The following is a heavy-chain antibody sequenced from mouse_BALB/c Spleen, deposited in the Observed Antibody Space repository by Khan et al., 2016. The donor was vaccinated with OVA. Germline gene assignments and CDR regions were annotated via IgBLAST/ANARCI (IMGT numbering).Heavy chain of an antibody. Sequence: QIQLVQSGPELKKPGETVKISCKASGYTFTDYSMHWVKQAPGKGLKWMGWINTETGEPTYVDDFKGRFVFSLETSASTAYLQINNLKNEDTATYFCASRKHWYFDVWGAVTTVTVSS. V-gene: IGHV9-2-1*01. CDR2: INTETGEP. CDR1: GYTFTDYS. CDR3: ASRKHWYFDV. J-gene: IGHJ1*01.